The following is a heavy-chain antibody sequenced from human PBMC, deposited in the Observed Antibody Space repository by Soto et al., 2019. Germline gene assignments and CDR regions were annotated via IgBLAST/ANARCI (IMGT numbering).Heavy chain of an antibody. CDR2: IIPIFGTA. V-gene: IGHV1-69*01. CDR1: GGTFSSYA. D-gene: IGHD2-15*01. CDR3: ARDPVVVVAAMVYYYYGMDV. J-gene: IGHJ6*02. Sequence: QVQLVQSGAEVKKPGSSVKVSCKASGGTFSSYAISWVRQAPGQGLEWMGGIIPIFGTANYAQKFQGRVTITADESTSTAYMELSSLRSEDTAVYYCARDPVVVVAAMVYYYYGMDVWVQGTTVTVSS.